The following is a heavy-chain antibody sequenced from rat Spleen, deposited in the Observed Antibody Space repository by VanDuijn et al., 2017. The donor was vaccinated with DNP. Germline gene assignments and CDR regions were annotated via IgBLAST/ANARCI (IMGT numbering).Heavy chain of an antibody. D-gene: IGHD5-1*01. Sequence: EVQLVESGGGLVQPGRSMKLSCAASGFTFSTFPMAWVRQAPTKGLEWVASISPSGGSTYYRDSVKGRFTVSRDNAKSSLYLQMDSLRSEDTATYYCARVWDGFDYWGQGVMVTVSS. CDR1: GFTFSTFP. CDR3: ARVWDGFDY. V-gene: IGHV5-46*01. J-gene: IGHJ2*01. CDR2: ISPSGGST.